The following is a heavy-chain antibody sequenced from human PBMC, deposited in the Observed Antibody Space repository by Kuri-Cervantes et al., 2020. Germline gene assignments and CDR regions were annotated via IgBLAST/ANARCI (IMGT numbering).Heavy chain of an antibody. Sequence: GSLRLSCAVYGGSFSGYYWSWIRQPPGKGLEWIGEINHSGSTNYNPSLKSRVTISVDTSKNQFSLKLSSVTAADTAVYYCAREVAGTGRYYYMDVWGKGTTVTVSS. J-gene: IGHJ6*03. CDR2: INHSGST. D-gene: IGHD6-13*01. V-gene: IGHV4-34*01. CDR1: GGSFSGYY. CDR3: AREVAGTGRYYYMDV.